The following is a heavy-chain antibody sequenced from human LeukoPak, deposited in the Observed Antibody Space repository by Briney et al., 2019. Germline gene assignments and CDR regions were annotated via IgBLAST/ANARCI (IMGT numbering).Heavy chain of an antibody. J-gene: IGHJ5*02. CDR1: GFTFSSYA. D-gene: IGHD1-7*01. Sequence: GGSLRLSCAASGFTFSSYAMHWVRQAPGKGLEWVAVISYDGSNKYYADSVKGRFTISRDNSKNTLYLQMNSLRAEDTAVYYCASPKSSDWNYWFDPWGQGTLVTVSS. CDR3: ASPKSSDWNYWFDP. V-gene: IGHV3-30-3*01. CDR2: ISYDGSNK.